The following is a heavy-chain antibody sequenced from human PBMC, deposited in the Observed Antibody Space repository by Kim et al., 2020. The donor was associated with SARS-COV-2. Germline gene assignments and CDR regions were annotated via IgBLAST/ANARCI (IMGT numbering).Heavy chain of an antibody. D-gene: IGHD6-13*01. Sequence: GGSLRLSCAASGFTFGDYAMHWVRQAPGKGLEWVSGISWNSGSIGYADSVKGRFTISRDNAKNSLYLQMNSLRAEDTALYYCAKARRSWYRNYYYYYMDVWGKGTTVTVSS. CDR2: ISWNSGSI. CDR1: GFTFGDYA. CDR3: AKARRSWYRNYYYYYMDV. V-gene: IGHV3-9*01. J-gene: IGHJ6*03.